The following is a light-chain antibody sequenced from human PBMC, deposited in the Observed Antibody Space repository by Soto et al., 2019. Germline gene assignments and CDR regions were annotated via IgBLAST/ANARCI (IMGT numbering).Light chain of an antibody. CDR3: HQYRSWSPGT. J-gene: IGKJ2*01. CDR2: EAA. Sequence: EIVLTQSPAPLSLSPGERATRSCRASQSVSNYLAWYQQKPGQAASLLIYEAANRATGIPARFSGSGSGTEFTLTISSLQSEDVALVYCHQYRSWSPGTFGQGTKVDIK. CDR1: QSVSNY. V-gene: IGKV3-11*01.